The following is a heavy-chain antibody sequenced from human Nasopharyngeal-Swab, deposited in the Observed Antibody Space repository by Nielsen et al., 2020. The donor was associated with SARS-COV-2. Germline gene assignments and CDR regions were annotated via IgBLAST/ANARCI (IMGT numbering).Heavy chain of an antibody. CDR1: GFTFSSYD. V-gene: IGHV3-13*01. D-gene: IGHD4-23*01. Sequence: GESLKISCAASGFTFSSYDMHWVRQATGKGLEWVSAIGTAGDTYYPGSVKGRFTISRENAKNSLYLQMNSLRAGDTAVYYCARAHYGGTYYCYYGMDVWGQGTTVTVSS. CDR3: ARAHYGGTYYCYYGMDV. CDR2: IGTAGDT. J-gene: IGHJ6*02.